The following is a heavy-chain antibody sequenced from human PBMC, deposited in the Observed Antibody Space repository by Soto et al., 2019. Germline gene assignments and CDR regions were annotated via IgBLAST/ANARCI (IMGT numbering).Heavy chain of an antibody. Sequence: GGSLRLSCAASGFTFSSYAMSWVRQAPGKGLEWVSAISGSGGSTNYADSVKGRFTISRDNSKNTLYLQMNSLRAEDTAIYYCAKDSHIVVVTATFDTWGQGTLVTVSS. D-gene: IGHD2-21*02. CDR2: ISGSGGST. V-gene: IGHV3-23*01. J-gene: IGHJ5*02. CDR1: GFTFSSYA. CDR3: AKDSHIVVVTATFDT.